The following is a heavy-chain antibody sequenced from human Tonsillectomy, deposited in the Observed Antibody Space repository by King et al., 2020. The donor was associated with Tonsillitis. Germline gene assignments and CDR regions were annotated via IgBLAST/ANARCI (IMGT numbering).Heavy chain of an antibody. CDR2: IPYDGSNK. J-gene: IGHJ6*02. D-gene: IGHD6-13*01. CDR3: AKEIAAAGDSYYSYGMDV. CDR1: GFSFRNYG. V-gene: IGHV3-30*18. Sequence: VQLVESGGGVVQPGRSLRLSCAASGFSFRNYGIHWVRQAPGKGLEWVAIIPYDGSNKYYADSVKGRFTVSRDNPKNTLYLQMNSLRGEDTAVYYCAKEIAAAGDSYYSYGMDVWGQGTAVTVSS.